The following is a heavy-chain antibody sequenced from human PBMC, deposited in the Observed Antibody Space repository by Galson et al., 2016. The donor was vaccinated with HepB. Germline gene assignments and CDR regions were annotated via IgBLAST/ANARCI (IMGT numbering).Heavy chain of an antibody. Sequence: SETLSLTCSVSGGSISRSSDYWGWIRQPPGKGLEWIGTIYYSGSTYYIPSLNSRVTISVDTSKNQFSLKVSSVTAADTAVYYCARAVWLPLSGMDVWGQGTTVTVSS. CDR2: IYYSGST. D-gene: IGHD3-10*01. V-gene: IGHV4-39*07. CDR1: GGSISRSSDY. CDR3: ARAVWLPLSGMDV. J-gene: IGHJ6*02.